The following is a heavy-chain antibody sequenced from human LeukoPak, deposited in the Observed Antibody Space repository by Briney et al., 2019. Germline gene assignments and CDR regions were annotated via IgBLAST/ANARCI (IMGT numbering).Heavy chain of an antibody. CDR2: ISSYNGYT. V-gene: IGHV1-18*04. J-gene: IGHJ4*02. CDR3: ARDREYSGGWFDY. D-gene: IGHD6-19*01. Sequence: ASVKVSCKTSGYTFTSYGISWVRQAPGQGLGWMGWISSYNGYTNYAQNLQGRVTMTTDTSTSTAYLELRSLRSDDTAVYYCARDREYSGGWFDYWGQGTLVTVSS. CDR1: GYTFTSYG.